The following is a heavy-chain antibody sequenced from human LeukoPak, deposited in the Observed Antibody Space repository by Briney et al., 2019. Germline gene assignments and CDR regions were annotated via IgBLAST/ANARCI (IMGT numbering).Heavy chain of an antibody. V-gene: IGHV1-3*01. CDR2: INAGNGNT. CDR1: GYTFTSYA. Sequence: ASVKVSCKASGYTFTSYAMHWVRQAPGQRLEWMGWINAGNGNTKYSQKFQGRVTITRDTSASTAYMELSSLRSEDTAVYYCARDGIDGYNLDCWGQGTLVTVSS. D-gene: IGHD5-24*01. CDR3: ARDGIDGYNLDC. J-gene: IGHJ4*02.